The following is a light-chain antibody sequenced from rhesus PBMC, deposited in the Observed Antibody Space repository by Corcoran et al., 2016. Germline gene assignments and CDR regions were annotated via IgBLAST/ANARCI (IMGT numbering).Light chain of an antibody. CDR1: QGISSW. CDR3: QQYNRAPWT. V-gene: IGKV1-21*01. J-gene: IGKJ1*01. CDR2: QAY. Sequence: DIQMTQSPSSLSASVGDRVTITCRASQGISSWLAWYQPKPGKDPKLLRYQAYSLQSGVPSRFSGSGSGTDVTLTISSRQPEDVATYNCQQYNRAPWTFGQGTKVEIK.